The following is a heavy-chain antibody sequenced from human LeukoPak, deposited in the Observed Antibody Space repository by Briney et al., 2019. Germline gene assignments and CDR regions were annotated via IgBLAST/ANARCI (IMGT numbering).Heavy chain of an antibody. V-gene: IGHV3-48*01. Sequence: GGSLRPSCAVSGFTFTTYSMNWARQAPGKGLEWVSYISSSSSTIYYADSVKGRFTISRDNSKNTLYLQMNSLRAEDTAVYYCARSGLNRFDYWGLGALVTVSS. J-gene: IGHJ4*02. D-gene: IGHD2-15*01. CDR1: GFTFTTYS. CDR2: ISSSSSTI. CDR3: ARSGLNRFDY.